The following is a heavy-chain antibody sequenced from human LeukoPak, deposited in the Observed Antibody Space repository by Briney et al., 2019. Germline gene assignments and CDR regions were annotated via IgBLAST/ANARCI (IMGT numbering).Heavy chain of an antibody. Sequence: GGSLRLSCVASGFTFSTYSMNWVRQAPGKGLEWVSYITSGSITMYYADSVKGRFTISRDNAKSSLFLQMNSLRVEDTAVYYCVRAMDVWGQGTTVTVSS. CDR1: GFTFSTYS. J-gene: IGHJ6*02. CDR3: VRAMDV. CDR2: ITSGSITM. V-gene: IGHV3-48*04.